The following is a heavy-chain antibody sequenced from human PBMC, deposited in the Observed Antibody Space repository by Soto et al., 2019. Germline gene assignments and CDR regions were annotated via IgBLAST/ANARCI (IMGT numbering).Heavy chain of an antibody. D-gene: IGHD3-22*01. Sequence: SVKVSCKASGDTFISYAINLVRQAPGQGLEWMGGIIPMFGTANYAQKFKGRVTITAGESTSTVYMELSSLRSEDTAVYYCASVGPPHYYDSSGYSSPLDYWGQGTLVTVSS. CDR2: IIPMFGTA. CDR1: GDTFISYA. V-gene: IGHV1-69*13. J-gene: IGHJ4*02. CDR3: ASVGPPHYYDSSGYSSPLDY.